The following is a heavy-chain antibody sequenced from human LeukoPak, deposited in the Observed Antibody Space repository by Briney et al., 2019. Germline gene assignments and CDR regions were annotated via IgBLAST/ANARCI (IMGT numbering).Heavy chain of an antibody. J-gene: IGHJ6*03. CDR1: GYTFTGYY. V-gene: IGHV1-2*02. D-gene: IGHD3-3*02. CDR2: INPSSGDT. Sequence: ASVKVSCKASGYTFTGYYMHWVRQAPGQGLEWMGWINPSSGDTNYAQKFQGRVTMTRDTSISTAYMELSRLRFDDTALYYCARDNGSGYTKGYEHYYYYLDVWGKGTTVTVSS. CDR3: ARDNGSGYTKGYEHYYYYLDV.